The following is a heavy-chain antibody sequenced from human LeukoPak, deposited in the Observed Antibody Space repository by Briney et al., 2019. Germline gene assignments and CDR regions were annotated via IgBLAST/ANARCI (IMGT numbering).Heavy chain of an antibody. Sequence: GGSLRLSCAASGFTFSSYAMSWVRQAPGKGLEWVSAISGSGGSTYYADSVKGRFTISRDNSKNSLYLQMDSLRAEDTAVYYCARDSITPADFDCSSTTCYIPYLDYWGQGSLVTVSS. D-gene: IGHD2-2*02. J-gene: IGHJ4*02. CDR1: GFTFSSYA. V-gene: IGHV3-23*01. CDR3: ARDSITPADFDCSSTTCYIPYLDY. CDR2: ISGSGGST.